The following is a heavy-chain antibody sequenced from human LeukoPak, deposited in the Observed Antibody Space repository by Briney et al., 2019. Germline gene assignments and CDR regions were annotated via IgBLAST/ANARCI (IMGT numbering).Heavy chain of an antibody. CDR1: DSAITSTYY. J-gene: IGHJ4*02. CDR2: VFRLQTVRT. Sequence: SETLSLTCTVSDSAITSTYYWAWFRQPPGKGLEWIATVFRLQTVRTFNNPTLGSRVTMSLDPSHNQFSLNLTSVTAADTALYFCARVLHAPYLIDSWGQGTLVTVSS. D-gene: IGHD2-8*01. CDR3: ARVLHAPYLIDS. V-gene: IGHV4-38-2*02.